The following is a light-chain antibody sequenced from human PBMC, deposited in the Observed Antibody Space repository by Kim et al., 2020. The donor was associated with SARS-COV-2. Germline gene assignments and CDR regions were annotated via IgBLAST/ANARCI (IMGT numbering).Light chain of an antibody. J-gene: IGLJ3*02. CDR2: EAS. CDR1: SCSIASNY. CDR3: QSYDSTNGV. Sequence: TPVPISCTRSSCSIASNYVQWYPHRPGSSPPTMFYEASKRPSGVPYRFSGSIDSASNSASLTISGLKAEDEADYYCQSYDSTNGVFGGGTKLTVL. V-gene: IGLV6-57*01.